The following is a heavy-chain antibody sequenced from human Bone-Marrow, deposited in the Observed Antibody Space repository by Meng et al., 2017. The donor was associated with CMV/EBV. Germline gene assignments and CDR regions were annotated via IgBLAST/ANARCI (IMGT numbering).Heavy chain of an antibody. D-gene: IGHD6-25*01. Sequence: GESLKISCAASGFTFSSYSMNWVRQAPGKGLEWVSSISSSSSYIYSADSVKGRFTISRDNAKNSLYLQMNSLRAEDTAVYYCARVEVHSGGWHGGFDYWGQGTLVTVSS. CDR1: GFTFSSYS. CDR2: ISSSSSYI. V-gene: IGHV3-21*01. CDR3: ARVEVHSGGWHGGFDY. J-gene: IGHJ4*02.